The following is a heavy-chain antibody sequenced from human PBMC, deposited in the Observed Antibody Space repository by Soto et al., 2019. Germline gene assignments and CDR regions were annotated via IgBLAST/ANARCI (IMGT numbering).Heavy chain of an antibody. J-gene: IGHJ4*02. CDR1: GYNFISYG. D-gene: IGHD2-15*01. CDR3: ARDRRYCSGGDCYREMGY. Sequence: QVQLVQSGAEVKKSGASVKVSCKASGYNFISYGITWVRRAPGQGLEWMGWISTYNGNTNYAQKLQGRVTMTTDTSTSTAYMELRSLRSDDTAVYYCARDRRYCSGGDCYREMGYWGQGTLVTVSS. V-gene: IGHV1-18*01. CDR2: ISTYNGNT.